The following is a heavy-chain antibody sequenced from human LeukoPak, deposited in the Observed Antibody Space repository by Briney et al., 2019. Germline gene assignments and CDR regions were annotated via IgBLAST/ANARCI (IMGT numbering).Heavy chain of an antibody. CDR3: ARSDPYYYDSSGYSFDY. J-gene: IGHJ4*02. CDR1: GYTFTSYY. CDR2: INPSGGST. Sequence: ASVKVSCKASGYTFTSYYMHWVRQAPGQGLEWMGIINPSGGSTSYAQKFQGRATMTRDTSTSTVYMELSSLRSEDTAVYYCARSDPYYYDSSGYSFDYWGQGTLVTVSS. D-gene: IGHD3-22*01. V-gene: IGHV1-46*01.